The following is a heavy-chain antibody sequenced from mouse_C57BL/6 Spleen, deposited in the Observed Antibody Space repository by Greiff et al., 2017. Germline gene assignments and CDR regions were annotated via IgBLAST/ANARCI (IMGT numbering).Heavy chain of an antibody. J-gene: IGHJ2*01. D-gene: IGHD4-1*01. Sequence: VQRVESGAELVRPGTSVKVSCKASGYAFTNYLIEWVKQRPGQGLEWIGVINPGSGGTNYNEKFKGKATLTADKSSSTAYMQLSSLTSEDSAVYFCARSGANWDYFDYWGQGTTLTVSS. CDR3: ARSGANWDYFDY. CDR1: GYAFTNYL. CDR2: INPGSGGT. V-gene: IGHV1-54*01.